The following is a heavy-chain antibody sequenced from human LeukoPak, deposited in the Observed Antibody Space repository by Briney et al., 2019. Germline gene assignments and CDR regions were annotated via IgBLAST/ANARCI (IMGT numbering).Heavy chain of an antibody. CDR3: ALHRGYFHY. V-gene: IGHV4-4*02. D-gene: IGHD3-16*02. Sequence: PSGTLSLTCEVSGVSISSTNWWSWVRQPQGKGLEWIGEIFHSGSTKYNPSLKSRVNLSVDNTKNQFALQLNSATAADTAVYYCALHRGYFHYWGQGTLVTVSS. CDR2: IFHSGST. J-gene: IGHJ4*02. CDR1: GVSISSTNW.